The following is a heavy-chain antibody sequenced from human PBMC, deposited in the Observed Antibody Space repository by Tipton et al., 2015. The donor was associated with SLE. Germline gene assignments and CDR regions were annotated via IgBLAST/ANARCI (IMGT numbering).Heavy chain of an antibody. V-gene: IGHV4-59*12. J-gene: IGHJ4*02. CDR2: VYYSGST. Sequence: TLSLTCTVSGDYITSYYWSWIRQSPGKGLEWIGSVYYSGSTNYNPSLESRLTISVDTSKNQFSLNLSSVTAADTAVYYCARDTRDWFLSESWGQGALVTVSS. D-gene: IGHD3-9*01. CDR1: GDYITSYY. CDR3: ARDTRDWFLSES.